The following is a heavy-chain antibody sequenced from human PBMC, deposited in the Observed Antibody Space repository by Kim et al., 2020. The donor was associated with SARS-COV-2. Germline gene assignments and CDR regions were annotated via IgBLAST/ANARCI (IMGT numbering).Heavy chain of an antibody. CDR3: ARDGGMYYYGSGSYEFDY. CDR2: ISSSGSTI. Sequence: GGSLRLSCAASGFTFSSYEMNWVRQAPGKGLEWVSYISSSGSTIYYADSVKGRFTISRDNAKNSLYLQMNSLRAEDTAVYYCARDGGMYYYGSGSYEFDYWGQGTLVTVSS. V-gene: IGHV3-48*03. J-gene: IGHJ4*02. D-gene: IGHD3-10*01. CDR1: GFTFSSYE.